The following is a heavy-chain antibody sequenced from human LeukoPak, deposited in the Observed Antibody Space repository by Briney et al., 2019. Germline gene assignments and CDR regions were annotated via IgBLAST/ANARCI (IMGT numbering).Heavy chain of an antibody. V-gene: IGHV3-9*01. CDR2: ISWNSGSI. CDR1: GFTFDDYA. Sequence: GGSLRLSCAASGFTFDDYAMHWVRQAPGKGLEWVSGISWNSGSIGYADSVKGRFTISRDNAKNSLYLQMNSLRAEDTAVYYCARVGGGSTVPQSYYFDYWGQGTLVTVSS. CDR3: ARVGGGSTVPQSYYFDY. J-gene: IGHJ4*02. D-gene: IGHD4-17*01.